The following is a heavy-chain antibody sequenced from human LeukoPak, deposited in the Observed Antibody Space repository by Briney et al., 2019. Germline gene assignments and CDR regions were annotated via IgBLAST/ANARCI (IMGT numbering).Heavy chain of an antibody. J-gene: IGHJ4*02. CDR3: ASLDDYGDY. CDR2: ISYDGSNK. V-gene: IGHV3-30-3*01. Sequence: GGSLRLSCAASGFTFSSYAMHWVRQAPGKGLEWVAVISYDGSNKYYADSVKGRFTISRDNSKNTLYLQMNSLRAEDTAVYYYASLDDYGDYWGQGTLVTVSS. CDR1: GFTFSSYA.